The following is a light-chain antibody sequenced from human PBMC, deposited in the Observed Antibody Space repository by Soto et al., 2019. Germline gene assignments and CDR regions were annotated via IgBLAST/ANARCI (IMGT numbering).Light chain of an antibody. CDR2: DAS. CDR1: QRISSY. J-gene: IGKJ1*01. CDR3: QQSYTTPRT. V-gene: IGKV1-39*01. Sequence: IQMTQSPSSLSASVGDTVSITCRASQRISSYLNWYQQRPGKAPKFLIYDASTLQGGVPSRFSGSGSGTDFTLTISSLQPEDFATYYCQQSYTTPRTFGQGTKVDIK.